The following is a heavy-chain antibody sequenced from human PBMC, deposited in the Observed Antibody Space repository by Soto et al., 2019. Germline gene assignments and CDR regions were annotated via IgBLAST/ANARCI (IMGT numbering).Heavy chain of an antibody. Sequence: ASVKVSCTASGYTFTSYAMHWVRQAPGQRLEWMGWINAGNGNTKYSQKFQGRVTITRDTSASTAYMELSSLRSEDTAVYYCARDRQFFDFGVAQLGFDPWGQGTLVTVSS. V-gene: IGHV1-3*01. D-gene: IGHD3-3*01. J-gene: IGHJ5*02. CDR1: GYTFTSYA. CDR2: INAGNGNT. CDR3: ARDRQFFDFGVAQLGFDP.